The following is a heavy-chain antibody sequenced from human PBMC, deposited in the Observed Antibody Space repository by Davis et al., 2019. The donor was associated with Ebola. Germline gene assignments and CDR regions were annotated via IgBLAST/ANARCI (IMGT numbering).Heavy chain of an antibody. CDR2: IIPIFGTA. V-gene: IGHV1-69*13. D-gene: IGHD1-26*01. Sequence: SVKVSCKASGGTFSSYAISWVRQAPGQGLEWMGGIIPIFGTANYAQKFQGRVTITADESTSTAYMELSSLRSEDTAVYYCARVKSWGSVVGARRGDFDYWGQGTLVTVSS. CDR3: ARVKSWGSVVGARRGDFDY. CDR1: GGTFSSYA. J-gene: IGHJ4*02.